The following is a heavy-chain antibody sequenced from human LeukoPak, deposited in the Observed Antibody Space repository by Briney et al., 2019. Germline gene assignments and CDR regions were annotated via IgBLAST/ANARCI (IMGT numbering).Heavy chain of an antibody. J-gene: IGHJ5*02. CDR1: GGSFSGFY. CDR3: ARGPDSGSHFAWFDP. D-gene: IGHD3-10*01. V-gene: IGHV4-34*01. CDR2: INHSGST. Sequence: SETLSLTCAVYGGSFSGFYWSWVRQPPGKGLEWIREINHSGSTHYNPSFKSRVTILVDTSRNQLSLKLTSVTAADTAVYYCARGPDSGSHFAWFDPWGQGTLVTVSS.